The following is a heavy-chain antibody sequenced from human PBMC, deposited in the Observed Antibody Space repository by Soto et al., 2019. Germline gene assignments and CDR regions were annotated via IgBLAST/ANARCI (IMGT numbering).Heavy chain of an antibody. J-gene: IGHJ4*02. Sequence: EVQLVESGGGLVQPGGSLRLSCAASGFTVSSNYMSWVRQAPGKGLEWASVIYSGGSTYYADSVKGRFTISRDNSKNTLYLQMNSLRAEDTAVYYCARGLYSGWHYFDYWGQGTLVTVSS. D-gene: IGHD5-12*01. V-gene: IGHV3-66*01. CDR2: IYSGGST. CDR3: ARGLYSGWHYFDY. CDR1: GFTVSSNY.